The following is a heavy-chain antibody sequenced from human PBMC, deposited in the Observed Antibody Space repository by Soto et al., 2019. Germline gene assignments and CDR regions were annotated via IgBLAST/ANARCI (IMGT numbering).Heavy chain of an antibody. D-gene: IGHD4-17*01. CDR1: GYSFTSYW. CDR3: ASHDDYGDSHYYGMDV. CDR2: IDPSDSYT. J-gene: IGHJ6*02. V-gene: IGHV5-10-1*01. Sequence: GESLKISCKGSGYSFTSYWTSWVRQMPGKGLEWMGRIDPSDSYTNYSPSFQGHVTISADKSISTAYLQWSSLKASDTAMYYCASHDDYGDSHYYGMDVWGQGTTVTVS.